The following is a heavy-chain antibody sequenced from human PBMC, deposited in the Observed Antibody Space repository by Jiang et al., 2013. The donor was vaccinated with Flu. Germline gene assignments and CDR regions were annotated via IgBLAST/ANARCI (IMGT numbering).Heavy chain of an antibody. J-gene: IGHJ3*02. V-gene: IGHV2-70*11. Sequence: PTQTLTLTCSFSGFSLKTDGMCVNWIRQPPGKALEWLARIDWDDAEYYSTSLKTRLTISKDTTKNQVVLTMTNMDPVDTATYYCARINGRKSDAFDIWGQGTLVTVSS. D-gene: IGHD2-8*01. CDR1: GFSLKTDGMC. CDR3: ARINGRKSDAFDI. CDR2: IDWDDAE.